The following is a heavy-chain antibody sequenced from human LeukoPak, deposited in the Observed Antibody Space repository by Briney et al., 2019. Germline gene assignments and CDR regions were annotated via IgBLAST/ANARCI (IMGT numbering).Heavy chain of an antibody. Sequence: GGSLRLSCAASGFTFSSYAMSWVRQAPGKGLELVSAISGSGGSTYYADSVKGRFTISRDNSKNTLYLQMNSLRAEDTAVYYCAKEGGYCSSTSCYPYYFDYWGQGTLVTVSS. V-gene: IGHV3-23*01. CDR3: AKEGGYCSSTSCYPYYFDY. J-gene: IGHJ4*02. CDR1: GFTFSSYA. CDR2: ISGSGGST. D-gene: IGHD2-2*01.